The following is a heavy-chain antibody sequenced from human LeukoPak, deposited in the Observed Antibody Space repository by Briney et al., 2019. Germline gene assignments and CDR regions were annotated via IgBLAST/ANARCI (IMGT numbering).Heavy chain of an antibody. J-gene: IGHJ6*02. CDR2: IRHDGSET. V-gene: IGHV3-30*02. D-gene: IGHD3-10*01. Sequence: PGGSLRLSCAASGFTFSTYGMHWLRQAPGKGPEPVALIRHDGSETYHAESVKGRFTISRDDSKNTFYLQMNSLRAEDTAVYYCAKANSDHLSHYYGVDVWGQGTTVVVSS. CDR1: GFTFSTYG. CDR3: AKANSDHLSHYYGVDV.